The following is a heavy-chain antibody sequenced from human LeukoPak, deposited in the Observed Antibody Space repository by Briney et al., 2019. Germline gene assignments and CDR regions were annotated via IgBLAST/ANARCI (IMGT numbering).Heavy chain of an antibody. Sequence: GASVKVSCKASGNSFTSYHVNWVRQAPGQGLEWMGAVNPDSGDTVYAQKFQGRVTMTRDASISTAYLEMTSLISDDTAVYYCARGRGYFDPWGQGTLVAVSS. J-gene: IGHJ5*02. CDR3: ARGRGYFDP. CDR2: VNPDSGDT. D-gene: IGHD5-12*01. V-gene: IGHV1-8*01. CDR1: GNSFTSYH.